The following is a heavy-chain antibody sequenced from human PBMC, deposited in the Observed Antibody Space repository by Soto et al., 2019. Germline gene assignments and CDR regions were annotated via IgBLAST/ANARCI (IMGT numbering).Heavy chain of an antibody. D-gene: IGHD3-22*01. CDR2: IWTDGGYE. Sequence: GGSLRLSCAASGFTFSRYGMHWVRQAPGKGLEWVAVIWTDGGYEYYADSVMGRFTISRDNSKNTLYLQMNSLRAEDTAVYYCARAGHDSSGYYYGGLDYWGPGTLVTVSS. V-gene: IGHV3-33*01. CDR3: ARAGHDSSGYYYGGLDY. CDR1: GFTFSRYG. J-gene: IGHJ4*02.